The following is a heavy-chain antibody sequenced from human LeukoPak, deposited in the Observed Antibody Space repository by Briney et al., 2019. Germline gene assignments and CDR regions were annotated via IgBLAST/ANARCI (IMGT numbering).Heavy chain of an antibody. D-gene: IGHD3-3*01. V-gene: IGHV3-30*04. Sequence: PGGSLRLSCTASGFRFDNFAMQWVRQAPGKALVCVAVVSANGINKYYGDSLRGRFTVSRDNSNDTVYLQINSVRHEDTAVYYCARDGRFGSGAMGFFDYWGQGALVTASS. CDR3: ARDGRFGSGAMGFFDY. CDR1: GFRFDNFA. CDR2: VSANGINK. J-gene: IGHJ4*02.